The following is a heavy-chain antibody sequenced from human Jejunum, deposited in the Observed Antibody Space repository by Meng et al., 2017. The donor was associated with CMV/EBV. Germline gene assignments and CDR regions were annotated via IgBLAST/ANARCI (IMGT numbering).Heavy chain of an antibody. CDR3: VRGGGGSYYGFR. D-gene: IGHD3/OR15-3a*01. J-gene: IGHJ4*02. Sequence: SVIPFRNYWMHWVRQGPGKGLVWVSRIKRDGSGTTCADSVKGRFTVSRDNAKNTLYLQMDSLRAEDAAVYYCVRGGGGSYYGFRWGRGTLVTVSS. CDR1: VIPFRNYW. V-gene: IGHV3-74*01. CDR2: IKRDGSGT.